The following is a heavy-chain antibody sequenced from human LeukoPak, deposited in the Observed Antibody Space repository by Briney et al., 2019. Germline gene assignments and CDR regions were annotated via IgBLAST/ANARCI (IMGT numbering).Heavy chain of an antibody. Sequence: GGSLRLSCAASGFTFSSYEMNWVRQAPGKGLEWVSYISSSGSTIYYADSVKGRFTISRDNSKNTLYLQMNSLRAEDTAVYYCAKGGGWLQFFARVRRGYFDYWGQGTLVTVSS. CDR1: GFTFSSYE. V-gene: IGHV3-48*03. J-gene: IGHJ4*02. CDR2: ISSSGSTI. CDR3: AKGGGWLQFFARVRRGYFDY. D-gene: IGHD5-24*01.